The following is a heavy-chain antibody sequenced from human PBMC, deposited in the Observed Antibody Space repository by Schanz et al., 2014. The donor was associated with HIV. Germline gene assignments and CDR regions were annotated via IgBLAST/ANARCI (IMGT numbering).Heavy chain of an antibody. Sequence: QVKRVEEGGGGVQQGKGERREREEEGGKGGTSDMHWVRQAPGKGLEWVAVISYDGRNKKYGESVKGRFTISRDNSKNTLYLQMTTRRIDDTAVYYCAQPDYDSRGNHPCHFDYWGQGTLVTVSS. J-gene: IGHJ4*02. V-gene: IGHV3-33*05. D-gene: IGHD3-22*01. CDR2: ISYDGRNK. CDR1: GGKGGTSD. CDR3: AQPDYDSRGNHPCHFDY.